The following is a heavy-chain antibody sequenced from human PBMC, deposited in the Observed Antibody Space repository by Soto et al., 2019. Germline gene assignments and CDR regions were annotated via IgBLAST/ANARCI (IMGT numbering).Heavy chain of an antibody. CDR3: ARGGVSTRTFDY. CDR1: GYNFAGYW. Sequence: GKSLKISCKGSGYNFAGYWIAWVRQMPGKGLELMGIIYPSDSDTRYRPSFQGQVTISADKSISSAYLQWSSLRASDTAMYYCARGGVSTRTFDYWGQGTPVTVSS. CDR2: IYPSDSDT. D-gene: IGHD3-3*01. V-gene: IGHV5-51*03. J-gene: IGHJ4*02.